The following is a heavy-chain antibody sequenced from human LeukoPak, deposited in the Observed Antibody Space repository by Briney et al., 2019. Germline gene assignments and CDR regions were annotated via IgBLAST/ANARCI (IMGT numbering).Heavy chain of an antibody. CDR1: GYTFTSYG. J-gene: IGHJ6*03. CDR2: ISAYNGNT. D-gene: IGHD6-6*01. V-gene: IGHV1-18*01. Sequence: GASVKVSCKASGYTFTSYGISWVRQAPGQGLEWMGWISAYNGNTNYAQKLQGRVTMTTDTSTSTAYMELRSLRSDDTAVYYCARAISSSSVLSGYYYMDVWGKGTTVTVSS. CDR3: ARAISSSSVLSGYYYMDV.